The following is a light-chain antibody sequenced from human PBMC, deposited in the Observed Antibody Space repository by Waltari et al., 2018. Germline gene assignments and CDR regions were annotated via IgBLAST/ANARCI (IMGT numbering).Light chain of an antibody. J-gene: IGLJ2*01. CDR1: NSDIGGYNY. CDR3: TSYGGSNSVV. CDR2: EVT. Sequence: QSALTQPPSASGSPGQSVAISCTGTNSDIGGYNYVSWYQQHPGKAPKLMIYEVTKRPPGVPDRFSGSKSGNTAALTVSGLQTEDEADYYCTSYGGSNSVVFGGGTKLTVL. V-gene: IGLV2-8*01.